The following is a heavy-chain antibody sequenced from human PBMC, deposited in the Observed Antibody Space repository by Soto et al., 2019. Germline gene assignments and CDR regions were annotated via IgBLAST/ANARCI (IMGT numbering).Heavy chain of an antibody. V-gene: IGHV1-69*06. Sequence: QEELVQSGAEVKKPGSSVNVSCRTSEGTFASYSITWLRQAPGQRLEWMGEIIPLMRTVNYAQEFQDRVTITADRSTSTVYMALSSLTSDDTAVYYWARDPGDLFGYLDVRGQGTPVTVSS. CDR2: IIPLMRTV. CDR1: EGTFASYS. J-gene: IGHJ6*02. CDR3: ARDPGDLFGYLDV. D-gene: IGHD2-21*01.